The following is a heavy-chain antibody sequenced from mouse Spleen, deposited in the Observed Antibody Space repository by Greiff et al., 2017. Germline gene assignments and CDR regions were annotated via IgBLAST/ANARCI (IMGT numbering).Heavy chain of an antibody. CDR2: ISDGGSYT. CDR1: GFTFSDYY. D-gene: IGHD2-1*01. J-gene: IGHJ3*01. V-gene: IGHV5-4*02. Sequence: EVQGVESGGGLVKPGGSLKLSCAASGFTFSDYYMYWVRQTPEKRLEWVATISDGGSYTYYPDSVKGRFTISRDNAKNNLYLQMSSLKSEDTAMYYCARDFSYGNYAWFAYWGQGTLVTVSA. CDR3: ARDFSYGNYAWFAY.